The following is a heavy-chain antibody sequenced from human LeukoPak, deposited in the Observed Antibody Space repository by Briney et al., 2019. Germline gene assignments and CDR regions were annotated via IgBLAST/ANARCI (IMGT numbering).Heavy chain of an antibody. V-gene: IGHV4-30-4*01. J-gene: IGHJ3*02. CDR3: ARVNTMIVVVINRADAFDI. D-gene: IGHD3-22*01. Sequence: PSETLSLTCTVSGGSISSGDYYWSWIRQPPGKGLEWIGYIYYSGSTYYNPSLKSRVTISVDTSKNQFSLKLSSVTAADTAVYYCARVNTMIVVVINRADAFDIWGQGTMATVSS. CDR2: IYYSGST. CDR1: GGSISSGDYY.